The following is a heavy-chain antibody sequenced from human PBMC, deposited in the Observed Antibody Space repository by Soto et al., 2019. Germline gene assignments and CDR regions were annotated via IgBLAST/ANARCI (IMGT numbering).Heavy chain of an antibody. CDR3: ARRRASDYGGNHHPYYCGL. V-gene: IGHV4-39*01. J-gene: IGHJ4*02. D-gene: IGHD4-17*01. Sequence: PSETLSLTCTVSGASIITDNYFWVWIRQSPRRGLELIGSISYSGRTYDNPSLQSRITTSIDASKNQFSLKLTSVTTADTAVYYCARRRASDYGGNHHPYYCGLWGQGALVTVSS. CDR1: GASIITDNYF. CDR2: ISYSGRT.